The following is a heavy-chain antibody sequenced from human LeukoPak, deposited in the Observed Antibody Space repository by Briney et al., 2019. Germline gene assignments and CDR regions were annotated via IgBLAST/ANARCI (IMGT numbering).Heavy chain of an antibody. D-gene: IGHD3-10*01. J-gene: IGHJ6*03. CDR3: TIWFGELLSYYYMDV. V-gene: IGHV3-23*01. Sequence: GGSLRLSCAASGFTFSSYAMSWVRQAPGEGLEWVAAISGSGGSTYYADSVKGRFTISRDNSKNTLYLQMNSLRAEDTAVYYCTIWFGELLSYYYMDVWGKGTTVTVSS. CDR1: GFTFSSYA. CDR2: ISGSGGST.